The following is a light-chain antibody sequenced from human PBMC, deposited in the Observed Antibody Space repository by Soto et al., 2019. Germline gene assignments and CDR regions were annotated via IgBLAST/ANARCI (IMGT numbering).Light chain of an antibody. CDR2: STS. Sequence: QTVVTQEPSLTVSPGGTVTLTCASSTGAVTSGYYENWFQQKPGQAPRALISSTSNKHSWTPARFSGSLLGGKAALTLSGVQPEDEAEYYCLLFDRDAWVFGGGTKVTVL. J-gene: IGLJ3*02. V-gene: IGLV7-43*01. CDR3: LLFDRDAWV. CDR1: TGAVTSGYY.